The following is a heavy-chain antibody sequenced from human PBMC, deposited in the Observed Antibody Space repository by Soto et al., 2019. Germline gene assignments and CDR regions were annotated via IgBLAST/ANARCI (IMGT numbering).Heavy chain of an antibody. Sequence: GGSLRLSCAASGFTFSDYYMSWIRQAPGKGLEWVSYISSRSSTIFYADSVKGRFTISRDNVKNSLYLQMNSLRAEDTAVYYCASGTNGAFFVYCGQGILVTVSS. CDR1: GFTFSDYY. CDR3: ASGTNGAFFVY. J-gene: IGHJ4*02. D-gene: IGHD2-8*01. CDR2: ISSRSSTI. V-gene: IGHV3-11*01.